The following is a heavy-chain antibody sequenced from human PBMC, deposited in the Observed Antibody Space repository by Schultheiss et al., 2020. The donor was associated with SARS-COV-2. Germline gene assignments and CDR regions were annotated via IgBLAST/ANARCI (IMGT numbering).Heavy chain of an antibody. CDR1: GGSFSGYY. V-gene: IGHV4-34*01. CDR2: ISDNGGT. D-gene: IGHD7-27*01. CDR3: ARGNWGYYYYYYYMDV. Sequence: SETLSLTCAVYGGSFSGYYWSWIRQSPGKGLEWIGEISDNGGTSYNPSLKSRVTISVDTSKNQFSLKLSSVTAADTAVYYCARGNWGYYYYYYYMDVWGKGTTVTVSS. J-gene: IGHJ6*03.